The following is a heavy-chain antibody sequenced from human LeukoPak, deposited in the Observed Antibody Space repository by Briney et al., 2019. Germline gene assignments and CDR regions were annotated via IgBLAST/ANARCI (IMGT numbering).Heavy chain of an antibody. CDR2: IGPGGNT. V-gene: IGHV3-23*01. Sequence: GGSLRLSCAASGFSSSSYGMSWVRQAPGKGLEWVSAIGPGGNTYYADSVKGRFTISRDNSKNTVYLQMNSLRAEDTEDTAVYYCAKGGGGYLDYWGQGALVSVSS. J-gene: IGHJ4*02. D-gene: IGHD3-10*01. CDR1: GFSSSSYG. CDR3: AKGGGGYLDY.